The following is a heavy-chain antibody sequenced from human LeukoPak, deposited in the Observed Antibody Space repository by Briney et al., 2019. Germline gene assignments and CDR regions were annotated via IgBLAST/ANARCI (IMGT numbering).Heavy chain of an antibody. CDR1: GGTFSSYA. CDR3: ARAVVPAAIGYFDY. V-gene: IGHV1-69*13. CDR2: IIPIFGTA. Sequence: GASVKVSCKASGGTFSSYAISWVRQAPGQGLEWMGGIIPIFGTANYAQKFQGRVTITADESTSTAYMELSRLRSDDTAVYYCARAVVPAAIGYFDYWGQGTLVTVSS. D-gene: IGHD2-2*01. J-gene: IGHJ4*02.